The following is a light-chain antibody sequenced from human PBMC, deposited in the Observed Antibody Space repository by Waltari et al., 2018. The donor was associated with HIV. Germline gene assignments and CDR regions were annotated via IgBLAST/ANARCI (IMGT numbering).Light chain of an antibody. V-gene: IGLV1-40*01. CDR2: GDT. J-gene: IGLJ3*02. CDR3: QSYDSSLSGLWV. Sequence: SILTQPPSVSGAPGQWVTISCLGTSSPIGPGFDVPLYRQVPGTAPNLVLDGDTIRPSGIPDRFSGSKSGNSASLDITGLQADDEADYYCQSYDSSLSGLWVFGGGTKLTVL. CDR1: SSPIGPGFD.